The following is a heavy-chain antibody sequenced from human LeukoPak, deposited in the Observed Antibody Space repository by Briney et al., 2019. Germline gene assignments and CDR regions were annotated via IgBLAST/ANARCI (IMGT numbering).Heavy chain of an antibody. CDR3: TLYNY. J-gene: IGHJ4*02. D-gene: IGHD2-2*02. Sequence: ASVKVSCKTSGYSFTSQDVHWVRQAPGQSLEWMGCINPGNGDTEYSQEFQGRVTITRDTSATTAYMELSSLRSDDMAVYYCTLYNYWGQGTLVTVSS. CDR2: INPGNGDT. V-gene: IGHV1-3*03. CDR1: GYSFTSQD.